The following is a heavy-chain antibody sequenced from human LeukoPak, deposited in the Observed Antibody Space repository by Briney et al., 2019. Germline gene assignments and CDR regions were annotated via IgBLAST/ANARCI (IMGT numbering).Heavy chain of an antibody. CDR3: ARQRSTATNTNFDY. CDR1: GGSISSSSYY. Sequence: SETLSLTCTVSGGSISSSSYYWGWIRQPPGKGLEWIGSIYYSGSTYYNPSLKSRVTISVDTSKNQFSLKLSSVTAADTAVYYCARQRSTATNTNFDYWGQGTLVTVSS. J-gene: IGHJ4*02. CDR2: IYYSGST. D-gene: IGHD3-16*01. V-gene: IGHV4-39*01.